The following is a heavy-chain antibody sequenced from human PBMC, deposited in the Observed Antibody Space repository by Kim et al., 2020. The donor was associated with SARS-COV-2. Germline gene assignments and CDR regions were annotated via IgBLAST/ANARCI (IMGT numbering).Heavy chain of an antibody. J-gene: IGHJ3*01. Sequence: GGSLRLSCAASGFTVSSNYMSWVRQAPGKGLEWVSVIYRGGSTYYADAVKGRLPISRHHSKKTLYLQMNSLRAEDTAVYYCARDRRDYYDGSGYYSPDA. CDR3: ARDRRDYYDGSGYYSPDA. CDR1: GFTVSSNY. D-gene: IGHD3-22*01. V-gene: IGHV3-53*04. CDR2: IYRGGST.